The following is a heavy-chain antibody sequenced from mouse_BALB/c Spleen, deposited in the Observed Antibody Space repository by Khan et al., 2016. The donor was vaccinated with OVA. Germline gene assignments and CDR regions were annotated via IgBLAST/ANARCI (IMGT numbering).Heavy chain of an antibody. J-gene: IGHJ2*01. D-gene: IGHD2-14*01. CDR2: IRSKSNNYAT. V-gene: IGHV10-1*02. Sequence: EVQLVESGGGLVQPKGSLKLSCAASEFTFNTYAMNWVRQAPGKGLEWVARIRSKSNNYATYYADSVRDRFTISRDDSQSMLYLQMNNLKTEDTAMYYCVRHRYDYWGQGTTLTVSS. CDR1: EFTFNTYA. CDR3: VRHRYDY.